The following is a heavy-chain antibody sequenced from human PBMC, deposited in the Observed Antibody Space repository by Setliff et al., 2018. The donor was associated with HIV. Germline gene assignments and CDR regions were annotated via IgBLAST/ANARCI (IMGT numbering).Heavy chain of an antibody. CDR3: ARVRLRVPPSIFDY. CDR2: INHSGIT. J-gene: IGHJ4*02. D-gene: IGHD2-2*01. V-gene: IGHV4-38-2*01. CDR1: GYSISSGYY. Sequence: LSLTCAVSGYSISSGYYWGWIRQSPGTGLEWIGEINHSGITNYNPTLKSRVTISTDTSKNQFSLRLNSVTAADTAVYYCARVRLRVPPSIFDYWGQGALVTVSS.